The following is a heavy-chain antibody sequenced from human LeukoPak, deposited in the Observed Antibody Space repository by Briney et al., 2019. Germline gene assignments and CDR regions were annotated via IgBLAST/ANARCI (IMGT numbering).Heavy chain of an antibody. CDR1: GFTFTSSA. D-gene: IGHD4-23*01. Sequence: GASVKVSCKASGFTFTSSAVQWVRQARGQRLEWIGWIVVGSGNTNYAQKFQERVTVTRDMSTSTAYMELSSLRSEDTAVYYCARDLGYGGNSNGFDYWGQGTLVTVSS. CDR2: IVVGSGNT. CDR3: ARDLGYGGNSNGFDY. J-gene: IGHJ4*02. V-gene: IGHV1-58*01.